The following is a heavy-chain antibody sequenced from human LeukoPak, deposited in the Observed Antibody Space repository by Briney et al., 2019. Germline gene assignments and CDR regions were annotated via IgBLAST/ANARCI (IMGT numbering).Heavy chain of an antibody. CDR1: GGSISSSSYS. CDR2: IYYSGST. CDR3: ARVNGYYDSSGYWPYYGMDV. V-gene: IGHV4-39*07. D-gene: IGHD3-22*01. Sequence: SETLSLTCTVSGGSISSSSYSWGWIRQPPGKGLEWIGSIYYSGSTYYNPSLKSRVTISVDTTNNQFSLKQSSVTAADTAVYYCARVNGYYDSSGYWPYYGMDVWGQGTTVTVSS. J-gene: IGHJ6*02.